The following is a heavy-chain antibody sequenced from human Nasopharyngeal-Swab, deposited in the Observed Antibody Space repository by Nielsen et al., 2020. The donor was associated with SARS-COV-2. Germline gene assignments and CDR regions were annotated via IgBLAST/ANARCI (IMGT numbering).Heavy chain of an antibody. D-gene: IGHD5-18*01. J-gene: IGHJ5*02. CDR2: IYYSGST. Sequence: SETLSLTCTVSGGSISTTTYYWAWIRQPPGKGLEWIGSIYYSGSTYYNPSLKSRVTISVDTSKNQFSLKLSSVTAADTAVYYCARRGYSYGSFDPWGQGTLVTVSS. CDR3: ARRGYSYGSFDP. CDR1: GGSISTTTYY. V-gene: IGHV4-39*01.